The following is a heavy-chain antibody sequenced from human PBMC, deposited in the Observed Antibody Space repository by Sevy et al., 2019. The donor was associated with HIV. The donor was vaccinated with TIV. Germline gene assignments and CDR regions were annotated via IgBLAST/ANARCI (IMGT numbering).Heavy chain of an antibody. J-gene: IGHJ3*02. Sequence: GGSLRLSCEASGFTSSNYGMHWVRQAPGKGLEWVALISYDASNKYYGDSINGRFTISRDNSKNTLYLQMNSLRGEDTAFYYCANDPVFGLLIHKGQDSFHIWGQGTMVAVSS. V-gene: IGHV3-30*18. D-gene: IGHD3-3*01. CDR1: GFTSSNYG. CDR2: ISYDASNK. CDR3: ANDPVFGLLIHKGQDSFHI.